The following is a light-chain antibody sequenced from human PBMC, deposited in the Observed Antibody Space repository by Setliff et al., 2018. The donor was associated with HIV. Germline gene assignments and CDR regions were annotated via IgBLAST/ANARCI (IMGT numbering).Light chain of an antibody. CDR1: SSDVGGYNY. V-gene: IGLV2-11*01. CDR3: CSYAGRYTYV. Sequence: QSALTQPRSVSGSPGQSVTISCTGTSSDVGGYNYVSWYQQHPGKAPKLMIYDVTKRPSGVPDRFSGPKSGNTASLTISGLQAEDEADYYCCSYAGRYTYVFGTGTKVTV. J-gene: IGLJ1*01. CDR2: DVT.